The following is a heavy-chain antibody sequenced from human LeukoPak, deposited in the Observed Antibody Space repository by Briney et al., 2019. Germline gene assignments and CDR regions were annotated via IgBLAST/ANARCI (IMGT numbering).Heavy chain of an antibody. Sequence: PGGSLRLSCAASGFIFKDYWMIWVRQAPGKGLEWVANIKQDGSEKYYVDSVKGRFTISRDNAKNSLYLQMNTLRAEDTALYHCARNNGMDVWGQGTTVIVSS. CDR1: GFIFKDYW. CDR3: ARNNGMDV. V-gene: IGHV3-7*03. J-gene: IGHJ6*02. CDR2: IKQDGSEK.